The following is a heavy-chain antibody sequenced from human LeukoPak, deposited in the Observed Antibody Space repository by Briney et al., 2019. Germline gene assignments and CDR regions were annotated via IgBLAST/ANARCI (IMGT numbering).Heavy chain of an antibody. V-gene: IGHV1-69*05. Sequence: SVKVSCKASGGTFSSYAISWVRQAPGQGLEWMGGIIPIYGTANYAQKFQGRVTITTDESTSTAYMELSSLRSEDTAVYYCATHQGYCTNGVCQLDYWGQGTLVTVSS. CDR2: IIPIYGTA. J-gene: IGHJ4*02. D-gene: IGHD2-8*01. CDR3: ATHQGYCTNGVCQLDY. CDR1: GGTFSSYA.